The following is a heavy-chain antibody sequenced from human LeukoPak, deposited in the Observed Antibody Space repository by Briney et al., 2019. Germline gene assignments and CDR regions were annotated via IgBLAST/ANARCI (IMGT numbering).Heavy chain of an antibody. CDR2: IYTSGST. D-gene: IGHD6-13*01. V-gene: IGHV4-4*07. CDR3: ARDKRVAAAGNYYYYMDV. CDR1: GASFSLYY. Sequence: PSETLSLTCTVSGASFSLYYWSWIRQPAGKGLEWIGRIYTSGSTNYNPSLKSRVTMSVDTSKNQFSLKLSSVTAADTAVYYCARDKRVAAAGNYYYYMDVWGKGTTVTVSS. J-gene: IGHJ6*03.